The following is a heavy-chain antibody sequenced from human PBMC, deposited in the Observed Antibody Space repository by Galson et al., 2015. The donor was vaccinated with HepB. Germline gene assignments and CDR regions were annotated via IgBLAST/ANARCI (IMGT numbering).Heavy chain of an antibody. CDR1: GFSLSTSGVG. CDR3: AHKAYAVGGSTTVVGGGYFQK. V-gene: IGHV2-5*02. CDR2: IYWDDDK. D-gene: IGHD4-23*01. J-gene: IGHJ1*01. Sequence: PALVKPTQTLTLTCTFSGFSLSTSGVGVGWIRQPPGKALEWLALIYWDDDKRYSPSLKSRLTITKDTSKNQVVLTMTNMDPVDTATDYCAHKAYAVGGSTTVVGGGYFQKWGQGSLVTGAS.